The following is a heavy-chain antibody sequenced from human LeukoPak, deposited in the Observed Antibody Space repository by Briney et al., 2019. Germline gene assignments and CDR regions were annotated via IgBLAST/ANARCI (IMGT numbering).Heavy chain of an antibody. CDR2: ICYEGSKK. D-gene: IGHD5-12*01. Sequence: GGALRLSSASSRLTFSSYVMHCVRQAPGKGGEGVAVICYEGSKKYYADSVKGGFTISRENSKKTLYLKMNSLRAEDTAVYYCARDLSRIRLTAADYWGQGTLVTVSS. CDR1: RLTFSSYV. J-gene: IGHJ4*02. CDR3: ARDLSRIRLTAADY. V-gene: IGHV3-33*01.